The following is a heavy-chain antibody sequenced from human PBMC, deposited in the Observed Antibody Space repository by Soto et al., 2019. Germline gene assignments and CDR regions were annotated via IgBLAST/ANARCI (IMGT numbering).Heavy chain of an antibody. J-gene: IGHJ6*02. D-gene: IGHD2-15*01. V-gene: IGHV1-69*13. CDR2: IIPIFGTA. CDR3: ARDIVVVVAATLVDYYYGMDV. Sequence: SVKVSCKASGGTFSSYAISWVRQAPGQGLEWMGGIIPIFGTANYAQKFQGRVTITADESTSTAYMELSSLRSEDTAVYYCARDIVVVVAATLVDYYYGMDVWGQGTTVTVSS. CDR1: GGTFSSYA.